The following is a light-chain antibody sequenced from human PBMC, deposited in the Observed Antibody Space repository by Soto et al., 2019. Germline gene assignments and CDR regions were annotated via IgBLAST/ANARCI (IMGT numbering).Light chain of an antibody. J-gene: IGKJ5*01. V-gene: IGKV3-20*01. CDR2: GTS. CDR3: QQYGNSPIT. Sequence: EIVLTQSPATLSLSPGERATLSCRASQSVGSYLVWYQQKPGQAPRLLIYGTSSRATGIPDRFSGSGSGTDFTLTISRLEPEDFAVYYCQQYGNSPITFGQGTRLEI. CDR1: QSVGSY.